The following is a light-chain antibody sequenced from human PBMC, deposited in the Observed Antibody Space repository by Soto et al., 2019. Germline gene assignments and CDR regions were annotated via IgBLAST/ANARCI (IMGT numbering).Light chain of an antibody. CDR1: QSVSSSY. CDR2: GAS. J-gene: IGKJ4*01. Sequence: EIVLTQSPGTLSLSPGERVTLSCRASQSVSSSYLAWYQQQPGQAPRLLIYGASSRATGIPDRFSGSGSGTDFALPISRLEPEDFAVYYCQQYGSSPLTFGGGTKVEI. CDR3: QQYGSSPLT. V-gene: IGKV3-20*01.